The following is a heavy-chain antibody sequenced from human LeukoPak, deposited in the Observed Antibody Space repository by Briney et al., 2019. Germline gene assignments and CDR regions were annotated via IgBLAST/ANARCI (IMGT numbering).Heavy chain of an antibody. J-gene: IGHJ4*02. CDR1: GGTFSSYA. V-gene: IGHV1-69*06. Sequence: SVKVSCKASGGTFSSYAISWVRQAPGQGLEWMGGIIPIFGTANYAQKFQGRVTITADKSTSTTYMELSSLRSEDTAVYYCARGDTAMAFYYFDYWGQGTLVTVSS. D-gene: IGHD5-18*01. CDR2: IIPIFGTA. CDR3: ARGDTAMAFYYFDY.